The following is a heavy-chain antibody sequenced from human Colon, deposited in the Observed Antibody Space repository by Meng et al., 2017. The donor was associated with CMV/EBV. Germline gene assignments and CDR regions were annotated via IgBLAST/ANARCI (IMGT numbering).Heavy chain of an antibody. V-gene: IGHV4-39*07. CDR1: GGSISSSSYY. CDR3: ARGPPAYYDFWSGYLPLLYYGMDV. CDR2: INHSGST. J-gene: IGHJ6*02. D-gene: IGHD3-3*01. Sequence: SETLSLTCTVSGGSISSSSYYWGWIRQPPGKGLEWIGEINHSGSTNYNPSLKSRVTISVDTSKNQFSLKLSSVTAADTAVYYCARGPPAYYDFWSGYLPLLYYGMDVWGQGTTVTVSS.